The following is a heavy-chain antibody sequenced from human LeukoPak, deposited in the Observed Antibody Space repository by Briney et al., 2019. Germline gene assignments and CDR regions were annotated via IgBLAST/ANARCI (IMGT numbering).Heavy chain of an antibody. D-gene: IGHD4-23*01. V-gene: IGHV3-74*01. Sequence: GGPLRLSCAASGFTFSSYWMNWVRQAPGKGLVWVSRIASDGSSTTYADSVKGRFSISRDNAKNTLYLQMNSLRVEDTAVYYCARGRPHGNDYWGQGTLVTVSS. J-gene: IGHJ4*02. CDR2: IASDGSST. CDR3: ARGRPHGNDY. CDR1: GFTFSSYW.